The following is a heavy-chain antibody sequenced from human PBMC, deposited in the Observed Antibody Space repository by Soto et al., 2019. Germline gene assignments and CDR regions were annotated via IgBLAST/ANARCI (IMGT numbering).Heavy chain of an antibody. Sequence: SETLSLTCTVSGGSISSYYWSWIRQPPGKGLEWIGYIYYSGSTNYNPSLKSRVTISVDTSKNQFSLKLSSVTAADTAVYYCARSAVAGTFGGYNWFDPWGQGTLVTVSS. D-gene: IGHD6-19*01. V-gene: IGHV4-59*01. CDR1: GGSISSYY. CDR2: IYYSGST. J-gene: IGHJ5*02. CDR3: ARSAVAGTFGGYNWFDP.